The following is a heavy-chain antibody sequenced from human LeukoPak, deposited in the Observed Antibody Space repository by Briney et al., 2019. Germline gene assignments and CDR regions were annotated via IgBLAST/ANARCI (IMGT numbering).Heavy chain of an antibody. CDR1: GFTFSSYA. J-gene: IGHJ4*02. D-gene: IGHD5-18*01. Sequence: PGGSLRLSCAASGFTFSSYAMSWVRQAPGKGLECISGFSGSGGSTYYADSVKGRFTISRDNSKNTLYLQMNSLRAEDTAVYYCAGDTAMEVDYWGQGTLVTVSS. CDR2: FSGSGGST. V-gene: IGHV3-23*01. CDR3: AGDTAMEVDY.